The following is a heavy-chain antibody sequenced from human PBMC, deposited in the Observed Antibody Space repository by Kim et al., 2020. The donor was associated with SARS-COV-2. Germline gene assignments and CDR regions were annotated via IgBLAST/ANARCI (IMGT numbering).Heavy chain of an antibody. CDR2: ISGSGGST. CDR3: AKGEFSSSSWYDYYYYYGMDV. J-gene: IGHJ6*02. Sequence: GGSLRLSCAASGFTFSSYAMSWVRQAPGKGLEWVSAISGSGGSTYYADSVKGRFTISRDNSKNTLYLQMNSLRAEDTAVYYCAKGEFSSSSWYDYYYYYGMDVWGQGTTVTVSS. CDR1: GFTFSSYA. V-gene: IGHV3-23*01. D-gene: IGHD6-13*01.